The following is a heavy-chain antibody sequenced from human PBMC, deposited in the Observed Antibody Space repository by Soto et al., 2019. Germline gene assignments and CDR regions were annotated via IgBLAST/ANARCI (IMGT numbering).Heavy chain of an antibody. J-gene: IGHJ5*02. D-gene: IGHD3-10*01. CDR3: ARDTTSHSSNLLIWFGETTHQNWFDP. Sequence: GWSLRLSCAASGFTFSSYSMNWVRQAPGKGLEWVSSISSSSYIYYADSVKGRFTISRDNAKNSLYLQMNSLRAEDTAVYYCARDTTSHSSNLLIWFGETTHQNWFDPWGQGTLVTVSP. V-gene: IGHV3-21*01. CDR2: ISSSSYI. CDR1: GFTFSSYS.